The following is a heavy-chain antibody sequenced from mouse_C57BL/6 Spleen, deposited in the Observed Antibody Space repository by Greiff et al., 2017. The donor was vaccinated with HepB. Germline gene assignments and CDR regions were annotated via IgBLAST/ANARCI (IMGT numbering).Heavy chain of an antibody. CDR3: ARLSSYGVYYFDY. D-gene: IGHD1-1*01. CDR1: GYAFSSYW. CDR2: IYPGDGDT. Sequence: VKLMESGAELVKPGASVKISCKASGYAFSSYWMNWVKQRPGKGLEWIGQIYPGDGDTNYNGKFKGKATLTADKSSSTAYMQLSSLTSEDSAVYFCARLSSYGVYYFDYWGQGTTLTVSS. J-gene: IGHJ2*01. V-gene: IGHV1-80*01.